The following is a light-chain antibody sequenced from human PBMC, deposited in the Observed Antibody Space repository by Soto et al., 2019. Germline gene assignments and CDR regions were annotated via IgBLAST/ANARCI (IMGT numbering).Light chain of an antibody. CDR1: QTISIS. CDR2: TSS. J-gene: IGKJ2*03. V-gene: IGKV1-39*01. CDR3: LQTYSTPSS. Sequence: DLQMTQSPSSLSASVGDRVTITCRASQTISISLSWYQHKPGKAPKLLIYTSSSLQRGVPSRFSGSGSGTDFTLTISSLHPEDLATYYCLQTYSTPSSFGQGPKLEIK.